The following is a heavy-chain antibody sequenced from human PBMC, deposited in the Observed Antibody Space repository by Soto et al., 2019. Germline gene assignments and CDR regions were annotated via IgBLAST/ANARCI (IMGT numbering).Heavy chain of an antibody. CDR3: ARSYGDYTPYYYMDV. CDR2: MNPNSGNT. D-gene: IGHD4-17*01. J-gene: IGHJ6*03. Sequence: GASVKVSCKASGYTFTGYYMHWVRQAPGQGLEWMGWMNPNSGNTGYAQKFQGRVTMTRNTSISTAYMELSSLRSEDTAVYYCARSYGDYTPYYYMDVWGKGTTVTVSS. CDR1: GYTFTGYY. V-gene: IGHV1-8*02.